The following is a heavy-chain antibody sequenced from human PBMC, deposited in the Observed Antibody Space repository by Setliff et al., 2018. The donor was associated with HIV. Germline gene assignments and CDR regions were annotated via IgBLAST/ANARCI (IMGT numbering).Heavy chain of an antibody. V-gene: IGHV4-34*01. CDR3: ARGPLRGYRPGGQFDH. CDR1: GGSFSDYY. J-gene: IGHJ4*02. D-gene: IGHD5-18*01. Sequence: SETLSLTCAVYGGSFSDYYWNWIRQPPGKGLEWIGEINHTGSTNYNPSLKSRATMSVDTSKNQFSLKMNSITAADTAVYYCARGPLRGYRPGGQFDHWGQGTLVAVSS. CDR2: INHTGST.